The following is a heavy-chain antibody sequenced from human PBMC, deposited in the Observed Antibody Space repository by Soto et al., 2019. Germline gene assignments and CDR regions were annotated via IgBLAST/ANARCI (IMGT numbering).Heavy chain of an antibody. CDR2: IIGSGGSA. J-gene: IGHJ3*02. D-gene: IGHD2-2*02. CDR1: GFPFSSYG. CDR3: TNSFWSSTSCYKDAFDI. V-gene: IGHV3-23*01. Sequence: GGSLRLSCAASGFPFSSYGMSWVRQATGKGLEWVSGIIGSGGSASYSASVKARFTISRENTNKIPYLQISXLTVEDTALYYCTNSFWSSTSCYKDAFDIGSRGTMVT.